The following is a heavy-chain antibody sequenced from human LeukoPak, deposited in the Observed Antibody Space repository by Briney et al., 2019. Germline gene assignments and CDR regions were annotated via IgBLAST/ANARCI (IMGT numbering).Heavy chain of an antibody. J-gene: IGHJ6*03. CDR3: ARDRGASITIFGVVIPGDYYYYYMDV. CDR1: GGSISSGSYY. D-gene: IGHD3-3*01. CDR2: IYTSGST. V-gene: IGHV4-61*02. Sequence: SETLSLTCAVSGGSISSGSYYWSWIRQPAGKGLEWIGRIYTSGSTNYNPSLKSRVTISVDTSKNQFSLKLSSVTTADTAVYYCARDRGASITIFGVVIPGDYYYYYMDVWGKGTTVTVSS.